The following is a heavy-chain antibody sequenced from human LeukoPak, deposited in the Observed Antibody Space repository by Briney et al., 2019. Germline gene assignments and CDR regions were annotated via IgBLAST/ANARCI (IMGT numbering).Heavy chain of an antibody. CDR2: ISAYNGNT. J-gene: IGHJ6*03. V-gene: IGHV1-18*01. CDR1: GYTFTSYG. D-gene: IGHD3-9*01. CDR3: ARGPRGDILTGQTQYYYYYYMDV. Sequence: ASVKVSCKASGYTFTSYGISWVRQAPGQGLEWMGWISAYNGNTNYAQKLQGRVTMTTDTSTSTAYMELRSLRSDDTAVYYCARGPRGDILTGQTQYYYYYYMDVWGKGTTVTVSS.